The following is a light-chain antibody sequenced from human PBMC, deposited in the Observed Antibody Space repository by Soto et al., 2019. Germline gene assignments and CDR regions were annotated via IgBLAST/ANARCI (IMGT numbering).Light chain of an antibody. CDR1: QSISSY. V-gene: IGKV1-39*01. CDR3: QQSYSTPGT. J-gene: IGKJ1*01. CDR2: AAS. Sequence: DIQVTQSPSSLSASLVDRVSITCVASQSISSYLNWYQQKPGKAPKLLIYAASSLQSGVPSRFSGSGSGTDFTLTISSLQPEDFATYYCQQSYSTPGTFGQGTKVDIK.